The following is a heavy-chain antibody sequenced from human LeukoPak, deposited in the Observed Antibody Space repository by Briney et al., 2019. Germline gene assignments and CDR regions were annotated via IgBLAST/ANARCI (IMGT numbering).Heavy chain of an antibody. D-gene: IGHD1-26*01. CDR1: GFTFSSYW. V-gene: IGHV3-74*01. CDR3: ARESILSGSYYSFDY. J-gene: IGHJ4*02. Sequence: GGSLRLSCAASGFTFSSYWMHWDRQAPGKGLVWVTRINSDGSSTSYADSVKGRLTISRDNAKNTLYLQMNSLRAEDTAVYYCARESILSGSYYSFDYWGQGTLVTVPS. CDR2: INSDGSST.